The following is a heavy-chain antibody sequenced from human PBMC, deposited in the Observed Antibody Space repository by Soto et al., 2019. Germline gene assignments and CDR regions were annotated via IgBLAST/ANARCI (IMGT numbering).Heavy chain of an antibody. CDR2: IYYSGST. J-gene: IGHJ4*02. CDR3: ARLDYYDSSGYIPDY. V-gene: IGHV4-30-4*01. Sequence: KTSETLSLTCTVSGGSISSGDYYWSWIRQPPGKGLEWIGYIYYSGSTYYNPSLKSRVTISVDTSKNQFSLKLSSVTAADTAVYYCARLDYYDSSGYIPDYWGQGTLVTVSS. CDR1: GGSISSGDYY. D-gene: IGHD3-22*01.